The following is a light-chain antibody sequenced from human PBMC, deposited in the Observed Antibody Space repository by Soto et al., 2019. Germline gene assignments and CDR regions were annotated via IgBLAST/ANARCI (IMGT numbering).Light chain of an antibody. CDR3: LQYDSYSWT. J-gene: IGKJ1*01. CDR1: QTISDW. CDR2: KAS. Sequence: DIQMTQSPSTLSASIGDRVTITCRASQTISDWLAWHQQKPGKAPKLLIYKASSLESGVPSRFSGSGSGTEFTLTISSLQPDDFATYYCLQYDSYSWTFGQGTKVDIK. V-gene: IGKV1-5*03.